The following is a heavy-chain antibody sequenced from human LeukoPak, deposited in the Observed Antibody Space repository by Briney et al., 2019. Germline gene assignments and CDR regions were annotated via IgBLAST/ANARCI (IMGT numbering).Heavy chain of an antibody. D-gene: IGHD6-13*01. CDR3: ARHRSNWYVNFDY. CDR2: SYFTEST. V-gene: IGHV4-59*11. Sequence: PSETLSLTCTGTGGTINNHHWSWLRQTPGKELEGIGHSYFTESTNYNPSRESQVTISVDPCKNQFSLKLSSVTAADTAVYYCARHRSNWYVNFDYWGQGTLVTVSS. CDR1: GGTINNHH. J-gene: IGHJ4*02.